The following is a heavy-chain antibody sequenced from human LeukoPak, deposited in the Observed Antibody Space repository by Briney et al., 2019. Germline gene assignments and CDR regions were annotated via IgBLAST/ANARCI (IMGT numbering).Heavy chain of an antibody. CDR2: IWYDGSNK. V-gene: IGHV3-33*06. CDR1: GFTFSSYG. Sequence: GGSLRLSCAASGFTFSSYGMHWVRQAPGKGLEWVAVIWYDGSNKYYADSVRGRFTISRDNSKNTLYLQMNSLRAEDTAVYYCAKDREGYSGSFYFDYWGQGTLVTVSS. J-gene: IGHJ4*02. CDR3: AKDREGYSGSFYFDY. D-gene: IGHD1-26*01.